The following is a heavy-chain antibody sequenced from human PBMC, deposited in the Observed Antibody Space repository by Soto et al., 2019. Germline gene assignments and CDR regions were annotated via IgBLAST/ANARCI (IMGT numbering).Heavy chain of an antibody. CDR2: TDSDGSFT. Sequence: EVQLVESGGGLVHPGGSLKPSCVASGLPLSGNWSHWVGRTPGRGLVWAHKTDSDGSFTTYADSVKGRFTISRDNAKSTLFLQMNSLRAEDTAVYYCVRDDFGLGLDYWGLGTLVTVSS. J-gene: IGHJ4*02. V-gene: IGHV3-74*01. D-gene: IGHD1-26*01. CDR1: GLPLSGNW. CDR3: VRDDFGLGLDY.